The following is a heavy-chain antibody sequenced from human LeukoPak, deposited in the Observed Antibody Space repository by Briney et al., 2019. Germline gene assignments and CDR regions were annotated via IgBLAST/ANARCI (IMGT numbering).Heavy chain of an antibody. J-gene: IGHJ6*03. V-gene: IGHV1-2*02. CDR1: GYTFTGYY. Sequence: ASVKVSCKASGYTFTGYYMHGVRQAPGQGIEWMVWINPNSGGTNYAQKFQGRVTMTRDTSISTAYMELNRLRSDDTAVYYCASGVYSYGYHYYYMDVWGKGTTVTISS. CDR3: ASGVYSYGYHYYYMDV. D-gene: IGHD5-18*01. CDR2: INPNSGGT.